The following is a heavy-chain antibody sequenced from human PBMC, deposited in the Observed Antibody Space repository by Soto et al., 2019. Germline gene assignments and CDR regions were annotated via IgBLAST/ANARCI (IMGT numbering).Heavy chain of an antibody. CDR1: GYTFPGYY. Sequence: ASVKVSCKASGYTFPGYYMHWVRQAPGQGLEWMGWINPNSGGTNYAQKFQGWVTMTRDTSISTAYMELSRLRSDDTAVYYCARDGTMVRGFDIWGQGTMVTVSS. CDR2: INPNSGGT. D-gene: IGHD3-10*01. CDR3: ARDGTMVRGFDI. V-gene: IGHV1-2*04. J-gene: IGHJ3*02.